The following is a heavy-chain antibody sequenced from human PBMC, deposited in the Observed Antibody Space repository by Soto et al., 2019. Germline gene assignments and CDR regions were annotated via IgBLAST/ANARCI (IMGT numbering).Heavy chain of an antibody. V-gene: IGHV1-69*02. D-gene: IGHD2-2*01. CDR2: IIPSLSIA. Sequence: QVQLVQSGAEVKKPGSSVKVSCKASGGTFSSYTISWVRQAPGQGLEWMGSIIPSLSIANYAQKFQGRVTITADKSTSTAYMEMSSLRSEDTAVYYCAYIVVVPAASPRLPGYMDVWGKGTTVTVSS. J-gene: IGHJ6*03. CDR3: AYIVVVPAASPRLPGYMDV. CDR1: GGTFSSYT.